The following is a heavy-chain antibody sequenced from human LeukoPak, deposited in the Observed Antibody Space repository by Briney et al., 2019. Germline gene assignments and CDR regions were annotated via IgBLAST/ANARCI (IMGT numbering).Heavy chain of an antibody. CDR3: ARGRYSYGYFDY. CDR1: GGSVSSSTYS. D-gene: IGHD5-18*01. CDR2: IYYSGST. J-gene: IGHJ4*02. Sequence: SETLSLTCAVSGGSVSSSTYSWGWVRQPPGKGLEWIGSIYYSGSTNYNPSLKSRVTISVDTSKNQFSLKLSSVTAADTAVYYCARGRYSYGYFDYWGQGTLVTVSS. V-gene: IGHV4-39*07.